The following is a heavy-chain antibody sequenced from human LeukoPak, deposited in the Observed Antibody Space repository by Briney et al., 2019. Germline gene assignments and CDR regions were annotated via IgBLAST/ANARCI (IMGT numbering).Heavy chain of an antibody. CDR1: GYTFTGYY. D-gene: IGHD6-19*01. CDR3: ATPPMGSGWYGPFDY. CDR2: INPNNGDT. J-gene: IGHJ4*02. Sequence: GASVKVSCKTSGYTFTGYYMHWVRQAPGQGLEWMGWINPNNGDTKYAQKFLGRVTMTRDTSISTAYMELSRLRSDDTAVYYCATPPMGSGWYGPFDYWGQGTLVTVSS. V-gene: IGHV1-2*02.